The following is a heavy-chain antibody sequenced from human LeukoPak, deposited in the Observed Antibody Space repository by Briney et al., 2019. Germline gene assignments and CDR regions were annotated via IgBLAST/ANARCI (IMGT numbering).Heavy chain of an antibody. D-gene: IGHD3-9*01. Sequence: ASVKVSCKASGYTFTGYYMHWVRQAPGQGLELMGWINPNSGGTNYAQKFQGRVTMTRDTSISTAYMELSRLRSDDTDVYYCARPYYDILTGYPNWGQGTRVTVSS. J-gene: IGHJ4*02. CDR3: ARPYYDILTGYPN. V-gene: IGHV1-2*02. CDR1: GYTFTGYY. CDR2: INPNSGGT.